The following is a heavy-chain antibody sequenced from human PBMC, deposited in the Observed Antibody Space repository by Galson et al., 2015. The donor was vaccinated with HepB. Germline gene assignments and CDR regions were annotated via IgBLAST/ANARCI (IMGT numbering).Heavy chain of an antibody. J-gene: IGHJ6*02. CDR3: ARDSAPYSPRWHYYYGMDV. D-gene: IGHD4-11*01. CDR2: IIPIFGTA. V-gene: IGHV1-69*13. CDR1: GGTFSSYA. Sequence: SVKVSCKASGGTFSSYAISWVRQAPGQGLEWMGGIIPIFGTANYAQKFQGRVTITADESTSTAYMELSSLRSEDTAVYYCARDSAPYSPRWHYYYGMDVWGQGTTVTVSS.